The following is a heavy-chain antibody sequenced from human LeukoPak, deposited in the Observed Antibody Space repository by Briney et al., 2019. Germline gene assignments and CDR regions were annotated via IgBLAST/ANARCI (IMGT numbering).Heavy chain of an antibody. V-gene: IGHV4-39*01. Sequence: SETLSLTCTVSGGPLSSSSYYWGWIRQPPGKGLEWIGSIYYSGSTYYNPSLKSRVTISVDTSKNQFSLKLSSVTAADTAVYYCARGRLTGYSAQEISGAGSYYFDYWGQGTLVTVSS. CDR2: IYYSGST. D-gene: IGHD6-13*01. CDR3: ARGRLTGYSAQEISGAGSYYFDY. CDR1: GGPLSSSSYY. J-gene: IGHJ4*02.